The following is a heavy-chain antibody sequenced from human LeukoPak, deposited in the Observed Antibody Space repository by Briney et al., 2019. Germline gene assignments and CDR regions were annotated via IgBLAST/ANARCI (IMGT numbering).Heavy chain of an antibody. D-gene: IGHD4-17*01. Sequence: GGSLRLSCAASGFTFSTYWMSWVRQAPGKGLEWVANIKQDGSEKYYVDSVKGRFTISRDNAKNSLYLQMNSLRDEDTAVHYCAKRYGDHEEYFQHWGQGTLVTVSS. CDR1: GFTFSTYW. CDR3: AKRYGDHEEYFQH. CDR2: IKQDGSEK. J-gene: IGHJ1*01. V-gene: IGHV3-7*01.